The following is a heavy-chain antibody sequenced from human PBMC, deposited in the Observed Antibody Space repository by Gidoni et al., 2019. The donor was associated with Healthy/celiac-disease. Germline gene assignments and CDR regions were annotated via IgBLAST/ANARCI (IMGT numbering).Heavy chain of an antibody. CDR2: IWYDGSNK. CDR1: GFTFSSYG. CDR3: ARDYYDILTGYLHWYYGMDV. Sequence: QVQLVESGGGVVQPGRSLRLSCAASGFTFSSYGMHWVRQAPGKGLEWVAVIWYDGSNKYYADSVKGRFTISRDNSKNTLYLQMNSLRAEDTAVYYCARDYYDILTGYLHWYYGMDVWGQGTTVTVSS. D-gene: IGHD3-9*01. V-gene: IGHV3-33*01. J-gene: IGHJ6*02.